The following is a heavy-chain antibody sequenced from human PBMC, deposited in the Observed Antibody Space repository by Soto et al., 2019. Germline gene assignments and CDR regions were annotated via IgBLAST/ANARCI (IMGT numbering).Heavy chain of an antibody. D-gene: IGHD3-22*01. CDR3: AKDHIPRVVITYYYYYGMDV. J-gene: IGHJ6*02. Sequence: GGSLRLSCAASGFTFSSYGMHWVRQAPGKGLEWVAVISYDGSNKYYADSAKGRFTISRDNSKNTLYLQMNSLRAEDTAVYYCAKDHIPRVVITYYYYYGMDVWGQGTTVTVSS. V-gene: IGHV3-30*18. CDR2: ISYDGSNK. CDR1: GFTFSSYG.